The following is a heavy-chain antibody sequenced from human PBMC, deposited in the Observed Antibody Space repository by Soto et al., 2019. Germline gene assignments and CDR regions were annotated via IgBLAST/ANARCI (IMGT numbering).Heavy chain of an antibody. CDR1: GYSVSSTSAA. D-gene: IGHD6-19*01. J-gene: IGHJ4*02. V-gene: IGHV6-1*01. CDR2: TYYRSKWYS. CDR3: ARGSYYSGWV. Sequence: SQTLSLPCAISGYSVSSTSAAWSLIRQSPSRGLEWLGRTYYRSKWYSDYAVSVKSRITINPDTSKNQFSLQLNSVTPEDTAVYYCARGSYYSGWVWGQGALVTVSS.